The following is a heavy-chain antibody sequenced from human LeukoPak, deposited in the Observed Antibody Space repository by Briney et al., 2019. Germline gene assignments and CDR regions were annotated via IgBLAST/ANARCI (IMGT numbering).Heavy chain of an antibody. CDR1: GDPISNYY. CDR3: ARGRVEMATIDFDY. V-gene: IGHV4-59*08. J-gene: IGHJ4*02. D-gene: IGHD5-24*01. Sequence: SETLSLTCTVSGDPISNYYWSWIRQPPGKGLEWVGYIYYSGSTNYNPSLKSRVTISVDTSKNQFSLKLSSVTAADTAMYYCARGRVEMATIDFDYWGQGTLVTVSS. CDR2: IYYSGST.